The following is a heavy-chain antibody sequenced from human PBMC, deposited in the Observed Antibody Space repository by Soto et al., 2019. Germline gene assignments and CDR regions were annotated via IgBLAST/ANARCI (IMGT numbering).Heavy chain of an antibody. J-gene: IGHJ6*02. CDR1: GGSISSYY. V-gene: IGHV4-59*01. CDR3: ARELAVAGDGMDV. CDR2: IYYSGST. Sequence: SETLSLTCTVSGGSISSYYWSWIRQPPGKGLEWIGYIYYSGSTNYNPSLKSRVTISVDTSKNQFSLKLSSVTAADTAVYYCARELAVAGDGMDVWGQGTTVTVSS. D-gene: IGHD6-19*01.